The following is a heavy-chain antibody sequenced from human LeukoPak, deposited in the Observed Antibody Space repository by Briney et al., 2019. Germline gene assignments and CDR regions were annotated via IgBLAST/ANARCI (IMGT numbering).Heavy chain of an antibody. CDR1: GRSVSNYY. Sequence: PAETLSLTCTVSGRSVSNYYWSWIRQPPGKGLEWIGYIYYSGSTNYNPSLQSRVTISLDTSKHQFSLSLLPVTAADTAVYYCATTTLWLAFDSWGQGTLGTVSS. D-gene: IGHD6-19*01. CDR2: IYYSGST. J-gene: IGHJ4*02. CDR3: ATTTLWLAFDS. V-gene: IGHV4-59*02.